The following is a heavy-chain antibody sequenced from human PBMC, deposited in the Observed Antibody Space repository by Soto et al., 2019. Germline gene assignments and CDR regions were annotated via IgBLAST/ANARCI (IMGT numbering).Heavy chain of an antibody. V-gene: IGHV4-39*02. J-gene: IGHJ5*02. CDR3: ARGRLDTTVTTIITWFDP. CDR1: GGSISSSSYY. CDR2: FYYSGST. D-gene: IGHD4-17*01. Sequence: SETLSLTCTVSGGSISSSSYYWGWLRQPPGKGLEWIGSFYYSGSTYYNPSLKSRVTISVDTSKNHFSLKLSSVTAADTAVYYCARGRLDTTVTTIITWFDPWGQGTLVTVSS.